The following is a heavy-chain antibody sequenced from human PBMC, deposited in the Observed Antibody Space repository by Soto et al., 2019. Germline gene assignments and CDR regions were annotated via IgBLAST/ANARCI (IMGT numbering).Heavy chain of an antibody. CDR2: INPSDSHT. V-gene: IGHV5-10-1*01. Sequence: GESVKISGQGSGYTFTNHWITLVLQMPWKGLEWMGRINPSDSHTNYSPSFQGHVTMSVDKSISTAYLQWSSLKASDSAMYYCARHASYYVSSGYFGTYWGQGTLVTVSS. CDR3: ARHASYYVSSGYFGTY. J-gene: IGHJ4*02. D-gene: IGHD3-22*01. CDR1: GYTFTNHW.